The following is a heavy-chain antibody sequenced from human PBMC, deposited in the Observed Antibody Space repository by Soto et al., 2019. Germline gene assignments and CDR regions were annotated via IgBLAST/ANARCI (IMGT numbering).Heavy chain of an antibody. V-gene: IGHV3-7*01. CDR2: IKQDGSGK. Sequence: GGSLRLSCAASGFTFSNYWMSWVRQAPGKGLEWMANIKQDGSGKNYVASVKGRFTISRDNAKNSLYLQMNSLRAEDTAVYYCARGAYCGGDCHYYFDYWGQGTLVTVSS. J-gene: IGHJ4*02. D-gene: IGHD2-21*02. CDR1: GFTFSNYW. CDR3: ARGAYCGGDCHYYFDY.